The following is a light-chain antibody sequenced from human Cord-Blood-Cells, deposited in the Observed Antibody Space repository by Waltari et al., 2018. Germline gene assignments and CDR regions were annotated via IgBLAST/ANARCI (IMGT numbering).Light chain of an antibody. CDR3: SSYAGSNNLV. V-gene: IGLV2-8*01. CDR1: SSDVGGYNY. CDR2: EVS. J-gene: IGLJ2*01. Sequence: QSALTQPPSASGSPGQSVTISCTGTSSDVGGYNYVSWYQQHPGKAPKLMIYEVSTRPAGVPDRCSGSKSGNTASLTVSGLQAEDEADYYCSSYAGSNNLVFGGGTKLTVL.